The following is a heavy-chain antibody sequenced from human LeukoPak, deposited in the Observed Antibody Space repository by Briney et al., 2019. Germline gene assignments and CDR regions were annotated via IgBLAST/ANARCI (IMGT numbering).Heavy chain of an antibody. CDR2: ISGSGGST. V-gene: IGHV3-23*01. CDR1: GFTFSIYA. Sequence: GGSLRLSCAASGFTFSIYAMSWVRQAPGKGLEWVSAISGSGGSTYYADSVKGRFTISRDNSKNTLYLQMNSLRAEDTAVYYCAKPHCSSTSCPRSLYYFDYWGQGTLVTVSS. J-gene: IGHJ4*02. D-gene: IGHD2-2*01. CDR3: AKPHCSSTSCPRSLYYFDY.